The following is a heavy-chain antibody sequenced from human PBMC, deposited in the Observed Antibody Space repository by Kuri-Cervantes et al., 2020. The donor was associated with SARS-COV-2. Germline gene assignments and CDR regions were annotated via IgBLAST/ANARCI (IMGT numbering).Heavy chain of an antibody. D-gene: IGHD5-18*01. CDR1: GFTFSSYS. CDR3: ASGTAMATASYYYGMDV. CDR2: ISSSSSYI. Sequence: GGSLRLSCAASGFTFSSYSMNWVRQAPGKGLEWVSSISSSSSYIYYADSVKGRFTISRDNAKNSLYLQMNSLRAEDTAVYYCASGTAMATASYYYGMDVWGQGTTVTVSS. V-gene: IGHV3-21*01. J-gene: IGHJ6*02.